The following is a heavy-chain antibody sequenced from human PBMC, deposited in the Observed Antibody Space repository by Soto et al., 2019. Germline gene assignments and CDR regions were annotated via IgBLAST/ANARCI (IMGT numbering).Heavy chain of an antibody. J-gene: IGHJ5*02. V-gene: IGHV4-59*01. CDR1: GGSISSYY. CDR3: ARDSSSWYNWFDP. D-gene: IGHD6-13*01. CDR2: IYYSGST. Sequence: PSETLSLTCTVSGGSISSYYWSWIRQPPGKGLEWIGYIYYSGSTNYSPSLKSRVTISVDTSKNQFSLKLSSVTAADTAVYYCARDSSSWYNWFDPWGQGTLVTVSS.